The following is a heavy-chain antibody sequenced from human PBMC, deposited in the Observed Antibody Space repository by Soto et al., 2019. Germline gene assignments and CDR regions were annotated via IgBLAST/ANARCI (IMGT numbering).Heavy chain of an antibody. CDR2: IYYTGST. CDR1: GGSISSYY. D-gene: IGHD1-26*01. V-gene: IGHV4-59*01. J-gene: IGHJ3*02. CDR3: ARGVREAFDI. Sequence: SETLSLTCTVSGGSISSYYWSWIRQPPGKGLEWIGYIYYTGSTNYNPSLKSRVTISVDTSKNQFSLKLSSVTAADTAVYYCARGVREAFDIWGQGTMVTVSS.